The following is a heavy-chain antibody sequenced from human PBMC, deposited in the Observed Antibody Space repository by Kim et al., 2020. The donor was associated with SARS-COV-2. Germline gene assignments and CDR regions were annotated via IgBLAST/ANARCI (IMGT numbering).Heavy chain of an antibody. Sequence: TPSLKIRITISVDTSKSQFSLKLSSVTAADTAVYYCARRAIFGVVINFDYWGQGTLVTVSS. V-gene: IGHV4-39*01. CDR3: ARRAIFGVVINFDY. D-gene: IGHD3-3*01. J-gene: IGHJ4*02.